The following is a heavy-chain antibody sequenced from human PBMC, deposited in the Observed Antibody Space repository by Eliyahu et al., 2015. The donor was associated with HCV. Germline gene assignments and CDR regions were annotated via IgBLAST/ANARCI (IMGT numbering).Heavy chain of an antibody. D-gene: IGHD3-10*01. V-gene: IGHV3-23*01. CDR2: ISGSGGST. CDR1: GFXFXXXX. J-gene: IGHJ5*02. Sequence: EVQLLESGGGLVQPGGSLRLSCAASGFXFXXXXLXXVRQAPGKGLEWVSAISGSGGSTYYADSVKGRFTISRDNSKNTLYLQMNSLRAEDTAVYYCAKDNADYYGSGSYVRPPGEFDPWGQGTLVTVSS. CDR3: AKDNADYYGSGSYVRPPGEFDP.